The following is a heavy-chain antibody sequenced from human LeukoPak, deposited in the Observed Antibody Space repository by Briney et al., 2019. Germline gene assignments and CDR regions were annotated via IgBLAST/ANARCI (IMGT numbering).Heavy chain of an antibody. J-gene: IGHJ4*02. CDR1: GFTFSSYS. D-gene: IGHD6-13*01. Sequence: GGSLRLSCAASGFTFSSYSMNWVRQAPGKGLEWVSSISSSSSYIYYADSVKGRFTISRDNAKNSLYLQMNSLRAEDTAVYYCTRANIAAAGPFDYWGQGTLVTVSS. V-gene: IGHV3-21*01. CDR2: ISSSSSYI. CDR3: TRANIAAAGPFDY.